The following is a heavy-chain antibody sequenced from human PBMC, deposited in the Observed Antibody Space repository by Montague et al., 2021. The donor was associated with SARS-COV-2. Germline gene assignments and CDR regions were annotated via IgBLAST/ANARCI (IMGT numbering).Heavy chain of an antibody. V-gene: IGHV4-59*08. D-gene: IGHD3-10*01. CDR1: GVSVTDYY. CDR2: VLYNKGT. J-gene: IGHJ4*02. Sequence: SETLSLTCTVSGVSVTDYYWSWIRQPPGKGLEWVGDVLYNKGTSFNPSLKSRVAISVDTSKNQFSLRLTSVTAADTAFYYCVRVQRGYYYGLGVSAHFDYWAQGTLVTVSS. CDR3: VRVQRGYYYGLGVSAHFDY.